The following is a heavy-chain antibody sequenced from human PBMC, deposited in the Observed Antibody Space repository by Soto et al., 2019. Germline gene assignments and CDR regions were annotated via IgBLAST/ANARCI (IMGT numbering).Heavy chain of an antibody. D-gene: IGHD2-8*02. CDR3: TRGYCTGYNCYSYFDY. Sequence: GGSLRLSCAASGFSFNNYWMHWVRQAPGKGLEWVSRISTDGSSISYADSVEGRFTLSRDNAKNTLSLQLASLRAEDTAVYYCTRGYCTGYNCYSYFDYWGQGILVTVSS. J-gene: IGHJ4*02. CDR1: GFSFNNYW. V-gene: IGHV3-74*01. CDR2: ISTDGSSI.